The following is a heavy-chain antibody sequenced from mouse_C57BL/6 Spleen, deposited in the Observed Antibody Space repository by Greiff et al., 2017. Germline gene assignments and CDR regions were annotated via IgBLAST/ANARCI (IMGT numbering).Heavy chain of an antibody. J-gene: IGHJ4*01. V-gene: IGHV1-82*01. CDR2: IYPGDGDT. Sequence: VKLMESGPELVKPGASVKISCKASGYAFSSSWMNWVKQRPGKGLEWIGRIYPGDGDTNYNGKFKGKATLTADKSSSTAYMQLSSLTSEDSAVYFCASKFYYAMDYWGQGTSVTVSS. CDR3: ASKFYYAMDY. CDR1: GYAFSSSW.